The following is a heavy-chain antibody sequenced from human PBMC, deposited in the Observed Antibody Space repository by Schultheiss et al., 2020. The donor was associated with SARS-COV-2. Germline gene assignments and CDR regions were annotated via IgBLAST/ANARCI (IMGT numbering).Heavy chain of an antibody. CDR2: IYYSGST. D-gene: IGHD2-2*01. CDR1: GGSFSGYY. CDR3: ARYGEDIVVVPAAPYYYYYYMDV. V-gene: IGHV4-59*01. J-gene: IGHJ6*03. Sequence: SETLSLTCAVYGGSFSGYYWSWIRQPPGKGLEWIGYIYYSGSTNYNPSLKSRVTISVDTSKNQFSLKLSSVTAADTAVYYCARYGEDIVVVPAAPYYYYYYMDVWGKGTTVTVSS.